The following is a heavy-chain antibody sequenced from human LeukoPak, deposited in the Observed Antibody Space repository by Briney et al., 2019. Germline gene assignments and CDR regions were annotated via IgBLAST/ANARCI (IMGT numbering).Heavy chain of an antibody. CDR1: GYTFTGYY. CDR3: ARAMMTSGWVNWLDP. V-gene: IGHV1-2*02. CDR2: INPDSGAT. Sequence: ASVKVSCKASGYTFTGYYMHWVQQAPGQGLEWMGWINPDSGATNYAPKFQGRVTMSSDTSITTAYMDLSSLTSDDTAVYYCARAMMTSGWVNWLDPWGQGSLVTVSS. D-gene: IGHD6-19*01. J-gene: IGHJ5*02.